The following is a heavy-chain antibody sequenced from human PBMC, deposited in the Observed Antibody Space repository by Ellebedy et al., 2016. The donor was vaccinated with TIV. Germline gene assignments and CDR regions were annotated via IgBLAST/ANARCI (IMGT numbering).Heavy chain of an antibody. CDR1: GGSISSYY. Sequence: SETLSLTXTVSGGSISSYYWSWIRQPPGKGLEWIGYIYYSGSTNYNPSLKSRVTISVDTSKNQFSLKLSSVTAADTAVYYCAREEAAIDAFDIWGQGTMVTVSS. V-gene: IGHV4-59*13. CDR3: AREEAAIDAFDI. D-gene: IGHD2-2*01. CDR2: IYYSGST. J-gene: IGHJ3*02.